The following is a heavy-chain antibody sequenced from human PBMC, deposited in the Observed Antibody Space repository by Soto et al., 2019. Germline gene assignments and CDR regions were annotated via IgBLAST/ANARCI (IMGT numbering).Heavy chain of an antibody. Sequence: QITLKESGPTLVKPTQTLMLTCTFSGFSLSTSGVGVGWIRQPPGKALEWLASIYWDDDKRYSPSLKSRPTNTXDXSKNRVVLTVTNMDPVDTATYYCARLEYYGSGSYSYWGQGTLVTVSS. CDR3: ARLEYYGSGSYSY. CDR2: IYWDDDK. D-gene: IGHD3-10*01. CDR1: GFSLSTSGVG. J-gene: IGHJ4*02. V-gene: IGHV2-5*02.